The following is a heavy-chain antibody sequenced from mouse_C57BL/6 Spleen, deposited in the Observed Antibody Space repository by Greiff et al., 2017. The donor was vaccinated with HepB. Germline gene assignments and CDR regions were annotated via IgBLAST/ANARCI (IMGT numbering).Heavy chain of an antibody. V-gene: IGHV1-82*01. CDR1: GYAFSSSW. CDR3: ARWGGYGNYEGY. J-gene: IGHJ2*01. Sequence: QVQLKQSGPELVKPGASVKISCKASGYAFSSSWMNWVKQRPGKGLEWIGRIYPGDGDTNYNGKFKGKATLTADKSSSTAYMQLSSLTSEDSAVYFCARWGGYGNYEGYWGQGTTLTVSS. CDR2: IYPGDGDT. D-gene: IGHD2-1*01.